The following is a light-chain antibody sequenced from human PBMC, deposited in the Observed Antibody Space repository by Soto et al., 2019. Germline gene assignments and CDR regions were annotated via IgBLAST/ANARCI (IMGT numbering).Light chain of an antibody. Sequence: EKVIPQSHGTISVSTVESVTLYGRASQTVDGDLAWYQHKPCQAPRIIITRASTRATGIPARFSASGCGTEFTLTTSSLQSADFAVYYCQQYHNWPPITFGKGTKVDIK. J-gene: IGKJ3*01. V-gene: IGKV3-15*01. CDR1: QTVDGD. CDR3: QQYHNWPPIT. CDR2: RAS.